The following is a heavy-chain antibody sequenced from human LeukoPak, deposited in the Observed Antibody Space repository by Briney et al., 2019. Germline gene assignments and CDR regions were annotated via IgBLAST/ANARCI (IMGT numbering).Heavy chain of an antibody. CDR2: ISDSGSTK. CDR1: AFTFSDYY. V-gene: IGHV3-11*01. D-gene: IGHD6-13*01. J-gene: IGHJ4*02. Sequence: GGSLRLSCAASAFTFSDYYMIWIRQAPGKGLEWVSSISDSGSTKYYADSVKGRFTISRDNAKNSLYLQMNSLRAEDTALYYCAKVGSSSWYYFDYWGQGTLVTVSS. CDR3: AKVGSSSWYYFDY.